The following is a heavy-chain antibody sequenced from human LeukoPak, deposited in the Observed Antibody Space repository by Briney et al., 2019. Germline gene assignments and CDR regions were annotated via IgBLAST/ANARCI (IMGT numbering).Heavy chain of an antibody. V-gene: IGHV3-9*01. CDR3: AKSGIIQGYYFYYMDV. CDR2: ISWKSDRI. D-gene: IGHD5-18*01. Sequence: LSLTCAVYGGSFSGYYWSWIRQPPGKGLEWVSGISWKSDRIGYADSVKGRFTISRDNAKNSLYLQMNSLRAEDTALYYCAKSGIIQGYYFYYMDVWGKGTTVTISS. CDR1: GGSFSGYY. J-gene: IGHJ6*03.